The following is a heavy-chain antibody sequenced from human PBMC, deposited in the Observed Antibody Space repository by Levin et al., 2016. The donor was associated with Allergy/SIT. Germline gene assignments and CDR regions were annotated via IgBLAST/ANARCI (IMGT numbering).Heavy chain of an antibody. V-gene: IGHV4-39*01. Sequence: SETLSLTCTVSGGSISSSSYYWGWIRQPPGKGLEWIGSIYYSGSTYYNPSLKSRVTISVDTSKNQFSLKLSSVTAADTAVYYCASWTYGGSKAFDIWGQGTMVTVSS. CDR3: ASWTYGGSKAFDI. J-gene: IGHJ3*02. CDR1: GGSISSSSYY. D-gene: IGHD3-16*01. CDR2: IYYSGST.